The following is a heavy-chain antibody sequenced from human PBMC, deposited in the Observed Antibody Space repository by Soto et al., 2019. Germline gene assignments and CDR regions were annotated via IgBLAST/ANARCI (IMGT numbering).Heavy chain of an antibody. V-gene: IGHV1-18*01. CDR3: ARDRSPGSYWDSFDY. CDR1: GYTFTSYG. J-gene: IGHJ4*02. Sequence: QVQLVQSGAEVKKPGASVKVSCKASGYTFTSYGISWVRQAPGQGLEWMGWISAYNGNTNYAQKLQGRVTMTTDTSTRTAYMELRSLRSDDTAVYYCARDRSPGSYWDSFDYWGQGTLVTVSS. D-gene: IGHD2-8*02. CDR2: ISAYNGNT.